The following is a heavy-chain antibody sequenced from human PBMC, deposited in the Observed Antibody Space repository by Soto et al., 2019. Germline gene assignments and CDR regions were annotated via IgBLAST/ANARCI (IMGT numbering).Heavy chain of an antibody. J-gene: IGHJ6*02. Sequence: GESLKISCKGSGYSFTSYWIGWVRQMPGKGLEWMGIIYPGDSDTRYSPSFQGQVTISADKSISTAYLQWSSLKASDTAMYYRALDLAYCGGDCYSPNYYYGMDVWGQGTTVTVS. V-gene: IGHV5-51*01. CDR2: IYPGDSDT. D-gene: IGHD2-21*02. CDR1: GYSFTSYW. CDR3: ALDLAYCGGDCYSPNYYYGMDV.